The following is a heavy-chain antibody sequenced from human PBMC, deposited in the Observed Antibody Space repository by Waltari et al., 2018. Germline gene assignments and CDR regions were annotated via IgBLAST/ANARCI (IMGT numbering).Heavy chain of an antibody. CDR3: ARHISGNRYAIDY. CDR1: GYIFGHYW. V-gene: IGHV5-10-1*03. CDR2: IDPSDSYI. Sequence: EVQFVQSGAEVNKPGESLRISCQVSGYIFGHYWISWVRQMPGKGLEWMGRIDPSDSYIDYSPSFEGHVTISTDRSITTAYLQWSSLRASDSAMYYCARHISGNRYAIDYWGQGTLVTVSS. J-gene: IGHJ4*02. D-gene: IGHD3-3*02.